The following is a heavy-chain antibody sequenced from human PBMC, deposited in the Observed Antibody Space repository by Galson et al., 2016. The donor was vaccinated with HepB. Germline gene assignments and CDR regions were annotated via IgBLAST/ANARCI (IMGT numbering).Heavy chain of an antibody. Sequence: SLRLSCAASGFSFQNYAMRWVRQAPGKGLEWVSLISWDAGTTYYVDSVKGRFTISRDSTKNSLYLQMNSLRPEDNAIYYCVKVGSAIAVTGYFDSWGHGTLVTVSS. V-gene: IGHV3-43D*03. CDR3: VKVGSAIAVTGYFDS. CDR2: ISWDAGTT. J-gene: IGHJ4*01. CDR1: GFSFQNYA. D-gene: IGHD6-19*01.